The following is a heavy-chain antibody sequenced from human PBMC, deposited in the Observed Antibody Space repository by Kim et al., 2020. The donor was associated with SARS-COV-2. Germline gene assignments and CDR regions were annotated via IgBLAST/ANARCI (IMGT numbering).Heavy chain of an antibody. D-gene: IGHD1-7*01. V-gene: IGHV3-30*02. Sequence: SVKGRFTISRDNSENTLYLQMNSLRAEDTAVYYCAKGDNWNYGVSEYFDYWGQGTLVTVSS. CDR3: AKGDNWNYGVSEYFDY. J-gene: IGHJ4*02.